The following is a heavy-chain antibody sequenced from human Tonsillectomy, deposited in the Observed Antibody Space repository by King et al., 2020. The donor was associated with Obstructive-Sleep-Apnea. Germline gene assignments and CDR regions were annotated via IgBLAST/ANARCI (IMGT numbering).Heavy chain of an antibody. J-gene: IGHJ4*02. V-gene: IGHV3-9*01. D-gene: IGHD3-22*01. CDR1: GFTFDDYA. Sequence: VQLVESGGGLVQPGRSLRLSCAASGFTFDDYAMHWVRQAPGKGLEWVSGISWNSGSIGYADSVKGRFTISRDNAKNSLYLQMNSLRAEDTALYYCAKGYYYDIRSRIDYWGQGTLVTVSS. CDR3: AKGYYYDIRSRIDY. CDR2: ISWNSGSI.